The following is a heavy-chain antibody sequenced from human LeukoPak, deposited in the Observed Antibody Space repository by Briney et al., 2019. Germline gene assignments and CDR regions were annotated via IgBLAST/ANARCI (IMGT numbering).Heavy chain of an antibody. CDR3: ARDLTYYYDSSGYYSLVY. CDR1: GYTFTGYH. J-gene: IGHJ4*02. Sequence: ASVKVSCKASGYTFTGYHMHWVRQAPGQGLEWMGWINPNSGGTNYAQKFQGWVTMTRDTSISTAYMELSRLRSDDTAVYYCARDLTYYYDSSGYYSLVYWGQGTLVTVSS. D-gene: IGHD3-22*01. V-gene: IGHV1-2*04. CDR2: INPNSGGT.